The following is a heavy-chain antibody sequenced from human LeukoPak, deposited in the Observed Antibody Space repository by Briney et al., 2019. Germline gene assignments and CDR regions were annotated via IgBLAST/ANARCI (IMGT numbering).Heavy chain of an antibody. Sequence: SETLSLTCAVYGGSFSGYYWSWIRQPPGKGLEWIGEINHSGSTNYNPSLKGRVTISVDTSKNQFSLKLSSVTAADTAVYYCARRKQLWLREARPDDAFDIWGQGTMVTVSS. V-gene: IGHV4-34*01. CDR2: INHSGST. J-gene: IGHJ3*02. CDR1: GGSFSGYY. D-gene: IGHD5-18*01. CDR3: ARRKQLWLREARPDDAFDI.